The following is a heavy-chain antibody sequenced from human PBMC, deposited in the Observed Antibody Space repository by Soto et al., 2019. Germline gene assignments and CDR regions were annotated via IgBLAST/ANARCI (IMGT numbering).Heavy chain of an antibody. V-gene: IGHV4-31*03. CDR1: GGSISSGGYY. D-gene: IGHD4-17*01. CDR3: AIHSTYGDYEN. Sequence: SETLSLTCTVSGGSISSGGYYWSWIRQHPGKGLEWIGYIYYSGSTYYNLSLKSRVTISVDTSKNQFSLKLSSVTAADTAVYYCAIHSTYGDYENWGQGTLVTVSS. CDR2: IYYSGST. J-gene: IGHJ4*02.